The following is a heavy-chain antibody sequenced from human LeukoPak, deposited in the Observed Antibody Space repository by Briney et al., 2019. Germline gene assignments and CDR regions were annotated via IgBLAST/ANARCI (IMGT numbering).Heavy chain of an antibody. V-gene: IGHV3-33*01. J-gene: IGHJ4*02. Sequence: PGGSLRLSCTASGFTFSSYGMHWVRQAPGKGLEWVALIWYNGSKKYYADAVKGQFTISRDNSKNTLYLQMDSLRAEDTAVYYCAREHNYYDTSGYYHASTCFDHWGQGTRVTVSS. D-gene: IGHD3-22*01. CDR2: IWYNGSKK. CDR1: GFTFSSYG. CDR3: AREHNYYDTSGYYHASTCFDH.